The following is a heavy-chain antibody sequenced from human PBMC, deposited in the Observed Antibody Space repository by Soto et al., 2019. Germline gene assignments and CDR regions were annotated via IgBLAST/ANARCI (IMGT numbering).Heavy chain of an antibody. CDR3: ARVSRGAFDI. CDR1: GYTFTNYY. Sequence: ASVKVSCKASGYTFTNYYIHWVRQAPGQGLVWLGVLNPSDVNTNYAQKFQGRVTMTRDTSTSTVYMDLSSLRSDDTAVYYCARVSRGAFDIWGQGTTVTVSS. CDR2: LNPSDVNT. V-gene: IGHV1-46*01. J-gene: IGHJ3*02.